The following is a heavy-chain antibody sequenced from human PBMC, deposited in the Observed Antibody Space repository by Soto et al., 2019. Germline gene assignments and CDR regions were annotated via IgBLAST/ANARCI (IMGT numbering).Heavy chain of an antibody. CDR3: ARDTIFGTQWLVREFDY. J-gene: IGHJ4*02. CDR2: INAGNGNT. CDR1: GYTFTSYA. D-gene: IGHD6-19*01. Sequence: ASVKVSCKASGYTFTSYAMHWVRQAPGQRLEWMGWINAGNGNTKYSQKFQGRVTITRDTSASTAYMELSSLRSEDTAVYYCARDTIFGTQWLVREFDYWGQGTLVPVYS. V-gene: IGHV1-3*01.